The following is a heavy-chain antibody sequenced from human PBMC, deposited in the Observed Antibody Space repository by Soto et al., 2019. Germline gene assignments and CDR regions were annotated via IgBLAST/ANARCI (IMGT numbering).Heavy chain of an antibody. Sequence: GGSLRLSCAASGFTFSDYYMSWIRQAPGKGLEWVSYISSSSSYTNYADSVKGRFTISRDNAKNSLYLQMNSLRAEDTAVYYCARDTGEMGATHFDYWGQGTLVTVSS. CDR2: ISSSSSYT. CDR1: GFTFSDYY. CDR3: ARDTGEMGATHFDY. J-gene: IGHJ4*02. D-gene: IGHD1-26*01. V-gene: IGHV3-11*06.